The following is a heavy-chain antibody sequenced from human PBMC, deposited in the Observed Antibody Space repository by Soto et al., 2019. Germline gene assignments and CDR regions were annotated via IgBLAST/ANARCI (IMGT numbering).Heavy chain of an antibody. D-gene: IGHD3-10*01. CDR1: GGTFSSYA. CDR3: AGPPGSGRYLKVAYSGMDV. CDR2: IIPIFGTA. Sequence: GASVKVSCKASGGTFSSYAISWVRQAPGQGLEWMGGIIPIFGTANYAQKFQGRVTITADESTSTAYMELSSLRSEDTAVYYCAGPPGSGRYLKVAYSGMDVWGKGTTVTVSS. V-gene: IGHV1-69*13. J-gene: IGHJ6*04.